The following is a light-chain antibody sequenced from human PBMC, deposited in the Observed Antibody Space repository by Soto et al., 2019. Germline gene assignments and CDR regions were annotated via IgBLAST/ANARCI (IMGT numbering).Light chain of an antibody. CDR1: SSNIGAPYD. V-gene: IGLV1-40*01. CDR2: GNG. Sequence: QSVLTQQPSVSGAPGQRVTISCTGSSSNIGAPYDVHWYQQLPGTGPKLLIYGNGNRPSGVPDRFSGSKSGSSASLAISGVQAEDEGDYYCQSYDSSLSGSVFGAGTKVTVL. J-gene: IGLJ1*01. CDR3: QSYDSSLSGSV.